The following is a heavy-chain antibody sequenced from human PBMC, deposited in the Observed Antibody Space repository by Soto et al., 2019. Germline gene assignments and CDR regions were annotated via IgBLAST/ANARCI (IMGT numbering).Heavy chain of an antibody. Sequence: NPSETLSLTCTVSGGSISSNSYYWDWIRQPPGKGLEWIGSMYYSGATYHNPSLQSRVTISVDTSKNQFSLHLSSVTAADTAVYSCARHAAYDSVWGKSDGSDYWGQGTLVTVSS. CDR2: MYYSGAT. CDR3: ARHAAYDSVWGKSDGSDY. V-gene: IGHV4-39*01. D-gene: IGHD3-16*01. J-gene: IGHJ4*02. CDR1: GGSISSNSYY.